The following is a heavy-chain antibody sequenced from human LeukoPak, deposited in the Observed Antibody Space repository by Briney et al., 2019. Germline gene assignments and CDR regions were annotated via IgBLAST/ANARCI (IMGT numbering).Heavy chain of an antibody. V-gene: IGHV4-59*01. D-gene: IGHD1-14*01. J-gene: IGHJ6*02. Sequence: EPSETLSLTCTVSGGSISSYYWSWIRQPPGKGLEWIGYIYYSGSTNYNPSLKSRVTISVDTSKNQFSLKLSSVTAADTAVYYCARDNPPGGREDYYYYVMDVWGQGTTVTVSS. CDR2: IYYSGST. CDR3: ARDNPPGGREDYYYYVMDV. CDR1: GGSISSYY.